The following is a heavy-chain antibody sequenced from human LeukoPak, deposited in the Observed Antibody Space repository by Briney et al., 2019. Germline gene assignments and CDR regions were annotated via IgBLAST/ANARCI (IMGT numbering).Heavy chain of an antibody. D-gene: IGHD3-10*01. CDR1: GGSISSYQ. Sequence: SETLSLTCTVSGGSISSYQWSWIRQPPGKGLEWIGNIYDSGSANYNPSLKSRVVISVDTSKDQFSLNLTPVTAADTAVYYCARHGSGSYFPYWGQGTLVTVSS. J-gene: IGHJ4*02. CDR2: IYDSGSA. CDR3: ARHGSGSYFPY. V-gene: IGHV4-59*01.